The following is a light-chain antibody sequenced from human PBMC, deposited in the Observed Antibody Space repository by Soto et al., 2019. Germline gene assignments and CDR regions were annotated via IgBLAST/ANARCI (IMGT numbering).Light chain of an antibody. CDR3: QQATTFPLT. Sequence: EIVLTQSPGTLSLSPGERATLSCRASQSVSNNYLAWYQQKRGQAPRLLIYGASSRAAVIPERFSGSGSGTDFTLTISRLEPEDFATYYCQQATTFPLTFGGGTKVEIK. V-gene: IGKV3-20*01. J-gene: IGKJ4*01. CDR2: GAS. CDR1: QSVSNNY.